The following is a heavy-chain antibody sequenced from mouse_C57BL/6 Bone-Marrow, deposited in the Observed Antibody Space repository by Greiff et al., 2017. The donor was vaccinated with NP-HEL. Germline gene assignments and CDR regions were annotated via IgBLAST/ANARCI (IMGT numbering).Heavy chain of an antibody. CDR2: IDPNSGGT. V-gene: IGHV1-72*01. D-gene: IGHD1-1*01. Sequence: VQLQQSGADLVKPGASVKLSCKASGYTFTSYWMHWVKQRPGRGLEWIGRIDPNSGGTKFNEKFKTKATLTVDKTSSTAYMQLSSLTSEDSAVYYCAGYYYGSRGWYFDVWGTGTTVTVSS. CDR3: AGYYYGSRGWYFDV. CDR1: GYTFTSYW. J-gene: IGHJ1*03.